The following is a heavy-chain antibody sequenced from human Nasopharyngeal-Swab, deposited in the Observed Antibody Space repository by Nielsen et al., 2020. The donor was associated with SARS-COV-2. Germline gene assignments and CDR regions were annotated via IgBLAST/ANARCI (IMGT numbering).Heavy chain of an antibody. CDR1: GFTFTSYA. J-gene: IGHJ6*02. D-gene: IGHD5-12*01. Sequence: GGSLRLSCAASGFTFTSYAMHWVRQATGKGLEWVSAIGTAGDTYYPGSVKGRFTISRENAKNSLYLQMNSLRAGDTAVYYCARAGVATSYYYYGMDVWGQGTTVTVSS. V-gene: IGHV3-13*01. CDR3: ARAGVATSYYYYGMDV. CDR2: IGTAGDT.